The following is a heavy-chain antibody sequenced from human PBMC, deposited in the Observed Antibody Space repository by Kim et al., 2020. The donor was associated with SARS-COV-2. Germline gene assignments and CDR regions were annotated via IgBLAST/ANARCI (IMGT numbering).Heavy chain of an antibody. CDR3: PAAGAYDYVWGSHLYYFDY. CDR1: RFTFTSSA. J-gene: IGHJ4*01. Sequence: SVTVSCQASRFTFTSSAMQWVRQARGQRLEWIGWIVVGSGNTNYAQKFQERVTITRDMSTSTAYIELSSLRSEDTAVYYCPAAGAYDYVWGSHLYYFDY. D-gene: IGHD3-16*01. CDR2: IVVGSGNT. V-gene: IGHV1-58*02.